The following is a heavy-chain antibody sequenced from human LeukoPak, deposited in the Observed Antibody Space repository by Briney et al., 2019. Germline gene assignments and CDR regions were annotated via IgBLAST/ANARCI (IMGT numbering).Heavy chain of an antibody. CDR2: ITSSGTAT. D-gene: IGHD4-23*01. V-gene: IGHV3-11*01. J-gene: IGHJ4*02. CDR1: GFTFSGHY. Sequence: PGGSLRLSCAASGFTFSGHYMSWIRQAPGKGLEWISYITSSGTATYYAASVKGRFTISRDNAKNSLYLQMNSLRAEDTAIYYCAKDPTVGTTNYFDYWGQGTLVTVSS. CDR3: AKDPTVGTTNYFDY.